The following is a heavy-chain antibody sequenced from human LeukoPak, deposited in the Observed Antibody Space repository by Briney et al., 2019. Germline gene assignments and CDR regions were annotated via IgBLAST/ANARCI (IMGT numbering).Heavy chain of an antibody. CDR1: GVSISSSTYY. V-gene: IGHV4-39*01. D-gene: IGHD2-2*01. J-gene: IGHJ5*02. CDR2: IYYSGST. CDR3: ATHGRYCSSTSCYLNWFDP. Sequence: SETLSLTCTVSGVSISSSTYYWGWIRQPPGKELEWIGSIYYSGSTYYNPSLKSRVTISVDTSKNQFSLKLNSVTAADTAVYYCATHGRYCSSTSCYLNWFDPWGQGTLVTVSS.